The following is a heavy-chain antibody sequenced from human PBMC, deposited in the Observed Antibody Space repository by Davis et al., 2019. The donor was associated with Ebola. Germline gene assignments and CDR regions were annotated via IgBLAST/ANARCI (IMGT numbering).Heavy chain of an antibody. CDR1: GYTLTELS. CDR3: ATSAYFGGYDVYFQH. Sequence: ASVKVSCKVSGYTLTELSMHWVRQAPGKGLEWMGGFDPEDGETIYAQKFQGRVTMTEDTSTDTAYMELSSLRSEDTAVYYCATSAYFGGYDVYFQHWGQGTLVTVSS. V-gene: IGHV1-24*01. CDR2: FDPEDGET. D-gene: IGHD5-12*01. J-gene: IGHJ1*01.